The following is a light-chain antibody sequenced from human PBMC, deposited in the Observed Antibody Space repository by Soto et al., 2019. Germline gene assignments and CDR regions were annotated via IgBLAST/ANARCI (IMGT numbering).Light chain of an antibody. CDR2: VAS. J-gene: IGKJ2*01. CDR1: QSISNS. Sequence: DIQMTQSLPSLSASVGDTVTITCRASQSISNSLSWYQQKPGKAPKFLIYVASTLQRGVPSRFSGSGSGTDFTLTISSLQPEDVATYYCQQTFSPPYTFGQGTKLEIK. CDR3: QQTFSPPYT. V-gene: IGKV1-39*01.